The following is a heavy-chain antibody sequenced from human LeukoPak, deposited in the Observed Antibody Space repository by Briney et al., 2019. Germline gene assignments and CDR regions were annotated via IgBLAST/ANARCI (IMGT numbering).Heavy chain of an antibody. CDR2: ISGSGGST. V-gene: IGHV3-23*01. CDR1: GFTFSSYG. CDR3: AKDPWYSSGVVDAFDI. J-gene: IGHJ3*02. Sequence: GGSLRLSCAASGFTFSSYGMSWVRQAPGKGLEWVSAISGSGGSTYYADSVKGRFTISRDNSKNTLYLQMNSLRAEDTAVYYCAKDPWYSSGVVDAFDIWGQGTMVTVSS. D-gene: IGHD6-19*01.